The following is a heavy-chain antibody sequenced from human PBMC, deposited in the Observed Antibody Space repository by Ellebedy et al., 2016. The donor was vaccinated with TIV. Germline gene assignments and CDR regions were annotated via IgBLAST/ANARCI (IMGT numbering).Heavy chain of an antibody. D-gene: IGHD2-15*01. V-gene: IGHV1-69*13. J-gene: IGHJ3*02. CDR2: IIPIFGTA. CDR3: ARSGTLQTLDAFDI. CDR1: GGTFSSYA. Sequence: AASVKVSCKASGGTFSSYAISWVRQAPGQGLEWMGGIIPIFGTANYAQKFQGRVTITADESTSTAYMELSSLRSEDTAVYYCARSGTLQTLDAFDIWGQGTMVTVSS.